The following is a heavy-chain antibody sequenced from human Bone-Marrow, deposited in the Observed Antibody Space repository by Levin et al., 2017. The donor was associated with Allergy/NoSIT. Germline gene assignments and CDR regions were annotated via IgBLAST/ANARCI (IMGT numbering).Heavy chain of an antibody. V-gene: IGHV3-72*01. D-gene: IGHD3-3*01. J-gene: IGHJ6*02. CDR2: TSNKANSHTT. CDR3: TREVPDPSGYYHFYYHYGMEV. CDR1: GFSVSDHY. Sequence: GGSLRLSCAASGFSVSDHYMDWVRQAPGKGLEWVGRTSNKANSHTTEYAASVKGRFTISRDDSTHSLSLQMNSLKTEDTAVYYCTREVPDPSGYYHFYYHYGMEVWGQGTTVTVSS.